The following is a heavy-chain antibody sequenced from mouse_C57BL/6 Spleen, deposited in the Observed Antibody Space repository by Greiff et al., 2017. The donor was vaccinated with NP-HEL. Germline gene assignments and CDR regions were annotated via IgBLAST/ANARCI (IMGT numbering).Heavy chain of an antibody. CDR2: ISNLAYSI. J-gene: IGHJ2*01. V-gene: IGHV5-15*01. Sequence: EVKLMESGGGLVQPGGSLKLSCAASGFTFSDYGMAWVRQAPRKGPEWVAFISNLAYSIYYADTVTGRFTISRENAKNTLYLEMSSLRSEDTAMYYCARHVRVSGNHYFDYWGKGTTLTVSS. CDR3: ARHVRVSGNHYFDY. CDR1: GFTFSDYG. D-gene: IGHD2-1*01.